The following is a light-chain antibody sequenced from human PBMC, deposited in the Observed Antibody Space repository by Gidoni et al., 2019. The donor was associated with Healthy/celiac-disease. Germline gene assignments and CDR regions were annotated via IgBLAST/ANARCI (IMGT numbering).Light chain of an antibody. CDR2: AAS. CDR3: QQSYSTPRT. CDR1: PSISTY. Sequence: DIQITQSPSSLSASVGDRVTITCRASPSISTYLNWYQQKPGKAPKLLIYAASSLQSGVPSRFSGSGSGTDFTLTISSLQPEDFATYYCQQSYSTPRTFGQGTKVLNQT. V-gene: IGKV1-39*01. J-gene: IGKJ1*01.